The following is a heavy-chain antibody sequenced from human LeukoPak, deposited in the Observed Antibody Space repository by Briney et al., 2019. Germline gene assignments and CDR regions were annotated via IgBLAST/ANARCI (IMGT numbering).Heavy chain of an antibody. V-gene: IGHV3-21*01. Sequence: GGSLRLSCAASGFTFSSYNMNWVRQAPGKGLEWVSSISSSSNYIYYADSVKGRFTISRDNAKNSLYLQMNSLRAEDTAVYYCAELGITMIGGVWGKGTTVTISS. CDR1: GFTFSSYN. J-gene: IGHJ6*04. CDR3: AELGITMIGGV. CDR2: ISSSSNYI. D-gene: IGHD3-10*02.